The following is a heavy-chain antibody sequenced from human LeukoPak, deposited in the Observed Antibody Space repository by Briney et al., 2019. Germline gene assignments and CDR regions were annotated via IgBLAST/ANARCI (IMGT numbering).Heavy chain of an antibody. J-gene: IGHJ3*02. CDR1: GYTFTSYD. D-gene: IGHD3-3*01. CDR3: ARQGYDFWSGYYSVWGFDI. Sequence: ASVKVSCKASGYTFTSYDINWVRQATGQGLEWMGWMNPNSGNTGYAQKFQGRVTMTRNTSISTAYMELSSLRSEDTAVYYCARQGYDFWSGYYSVWGFDIWGQGTMVTVSS. CDR2: MNPNSGNT. V-gene: IGHV1-8*01.